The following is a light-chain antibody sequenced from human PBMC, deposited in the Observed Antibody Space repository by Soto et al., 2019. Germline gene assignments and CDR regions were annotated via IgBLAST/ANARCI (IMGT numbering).Light chain of an antibody. V-gene: IGKV1-5*01. CDR3: QQFNRL. Sequence: IRLTNSPATLSASLGDRVTIPCRASQRVXGWFAWYQQTTGKAPKVLIYDASRLESGVPSRFSGIGSGTDFTLTLSSLQPEDFATYYCQQFNRLFGQGTRLEIK. CDR2: DAS. CDR1: QRVXGW. J-gene: IGKJ5*01.